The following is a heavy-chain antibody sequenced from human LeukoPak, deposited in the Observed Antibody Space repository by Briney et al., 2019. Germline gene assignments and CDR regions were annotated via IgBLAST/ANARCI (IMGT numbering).Heavy chain of an antibody. J-gene: IGHJ4*02. Sequence: ETLSLTCTVVGGSFSGYYWSWIRQSTGKGLEWVSYISSSSTTIYYADSVKGRFTISRDNSKNTLYLQMNSLRAEDTAVYYCARILDSAWGELGYWGQGTLVTVSS. CDR2: ISSSSTTI. D-gene: IGHD6-19*01. V-gene: IGHV3-48*01. CDR1: GGSFSGYY. CDR3: ARILDSAWGELGY.